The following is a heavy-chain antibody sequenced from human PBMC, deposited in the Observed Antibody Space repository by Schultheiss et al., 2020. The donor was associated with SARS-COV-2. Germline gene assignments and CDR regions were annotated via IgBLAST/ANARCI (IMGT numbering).Heavy chain of an antibody. D-gene: IGHD6-19*01. Sequence: GGSLRLSCTASGFTFNNNGMHWVRQAPGKGLEWVAVIWYDGSNKYYADSVKGRFTISRDNSKNTLYLQMNSLRAEDTAVYYCARNHSSGWSLDYWGQGTLVTVSS. CDR1: GFTFNNNG. CDR2: IWYDGSNK. V-gene: IGHV3-33*01. J-gene: IGHJ4*02. CDR3: ARNHSSGWSLDY.